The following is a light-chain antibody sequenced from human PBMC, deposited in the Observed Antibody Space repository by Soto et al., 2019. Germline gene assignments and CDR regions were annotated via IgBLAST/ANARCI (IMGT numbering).Light chain of an antibody. V-gene: IGKV1-39*01. CDR1: QSISSY. CDR3: QQSYSTPRA. Sequence: DIQMTQSPSSLSASVGDRVTITCRASQSISSYLNWYQQKPGKAPKLLIYAASSLQSGVPSRFSGSGSGTVFTLTISSLQREDFATYYCQQSYSTPRAFRGGTKVEIK. CDR2: AAS. J-gene: IGKJ4*01.